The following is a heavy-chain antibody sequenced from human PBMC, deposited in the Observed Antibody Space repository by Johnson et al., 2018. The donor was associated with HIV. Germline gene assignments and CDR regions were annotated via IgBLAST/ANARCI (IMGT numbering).Heavy chain of an antibody. J-gene: IGHJ3*02. V-gene: IGHV3-20*04. Sequence: VQLVESGGGVVRPGGSLRLSCAASGFTFDDYGMSWVRQAPGKGLEWVSGINWNSGSIGYADSVKGRFTISRDNAKNSLYLQMNSLRAEDTAVYYCAKDLGLAADPDAFDIWGQGTMVTVSS. CDR1: GFTFDDYG. CDR3: AKDLGLAADPDAFDI. CDR2: INWNSGSI. D-gene: IGHD6-13*01.